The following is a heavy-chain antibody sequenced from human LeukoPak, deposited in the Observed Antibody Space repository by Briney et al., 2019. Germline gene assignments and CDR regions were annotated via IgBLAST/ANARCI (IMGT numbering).Heavy chain of an antibody. V-gene: IGHV3-7*01. J-gene: IGHJ4*02. Sequence: GGSLRLSCATSGFIFSSYWMCWVRQAPGKGLEWVANIKSDGSEEYYGDSVKGRFTISRDNAKNSLYLQMNSPRVEDTAVYYCARGDLWLGHWGQGSLVTVSS. CDR3: ARGDLWLGH. CDR2: IKSDGSEE. CDR1: GFIFSSYW. D-gene: IGHD3-10*01.